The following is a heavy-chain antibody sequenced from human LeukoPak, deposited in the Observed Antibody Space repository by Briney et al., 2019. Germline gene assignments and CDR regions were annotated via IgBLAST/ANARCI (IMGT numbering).Heavy chain of an antibody. CDR2: ISGSGGST. J-gene: IGHJ4*02. CDR1: GFTFSSYA. V-gene: IGHV3-23*01. CDR3: AKDRDGYNPGYFDY. D-gene: IGHD5-24*01. Sequence: GGSLRLSCAASGFTFSSYAMSWVRQAPGRGLEWVSAISGSGGSTYYADSVKGRFTISRDNSENTLYLQMNSLRAEDTAVYYCAKDRDGYNPGYFDYWGQGTLVTVSS.